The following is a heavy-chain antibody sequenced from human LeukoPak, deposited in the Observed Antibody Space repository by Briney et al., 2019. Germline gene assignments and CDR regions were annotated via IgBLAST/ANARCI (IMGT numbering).Heavy chain of an antibody. J-gene: IGHJ4*02. CDR1: GFTFSSYS. D-gene: IGHD3-10*01. CDR2: ISSSSSYT. V-gene: IGHV3-21*04. CDR3: ARRPRMVRGAHSKGPLDY. Sequence: SGGSLGLSCAASGFTFSSYSMNWVRQAPGKGLEWVSSISSSSSYTYYADSVKGRFTISRDNSKSTLYIQMNSLRAEDTAVYYCARRPRMVRGAHSKGPLDYWGQGTLVTVSS.